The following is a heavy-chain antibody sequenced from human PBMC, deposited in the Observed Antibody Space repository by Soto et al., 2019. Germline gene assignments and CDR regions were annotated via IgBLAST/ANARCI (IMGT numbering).Heavy chain of an antibody. CDR3: AGGFGSGHYDY. V-gene: IGHV4-4*02. CDR2: IYHSGST. D-gene: IGHD3-10*01. CDR1: GLSIPSISW. J-gene: IGHJ4*02. Sequence: SATLSLTCDVSGLSIPSISWWSWVRQPPGKGLEWVGEIYHSGSTNYNPSLKSRVTISVDKSKNQFSLRLTSVTAADTAVYYCAGGFGSGHYDYWGQGSLVS.